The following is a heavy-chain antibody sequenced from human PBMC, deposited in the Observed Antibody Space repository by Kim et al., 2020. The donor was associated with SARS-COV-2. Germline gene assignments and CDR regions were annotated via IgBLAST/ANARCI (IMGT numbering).Heavy chain of an antibody. CDR1: GFTFSNYG. CDR3: AKDLRSGWALDY. D-gene: IGHD6-19*01. CDR2: ISYGGSNK. Sequence: GGSLRLSCAASGFTFSNYGMHWVRQAPGKGLEWVAIISYGGSNKYHADSVKGRFTISRDNSKNTLYLQMNSLGAEDTAVYYCAKDLRSGWALDYWGQGTLVTVSS. V-gene: IGHV3-30*18. J-gene: IGHJ4*02.